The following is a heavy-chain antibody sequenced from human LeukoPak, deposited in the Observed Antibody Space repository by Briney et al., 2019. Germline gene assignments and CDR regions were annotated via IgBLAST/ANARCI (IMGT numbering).Heavy chain of an antibody. D-gene: IGHD5-24*01. CDR2: IGTAGDT. V-gene: IGHV3-13*01. CDR1: GFTFSSYD. J-gene: IGHJ2*01. Sequence: GGSLRLSCAASGFTFSSYDMHWVRQPTGNGLEWVSTIGTAGDTYYPGSVKGRFTISRENAKNSLYLQMDSLRAGDTAVYYCARSRDGYNLWYFDLWGRGTLVTVSS. CDR3: ARSRDGYNLWYFDL.